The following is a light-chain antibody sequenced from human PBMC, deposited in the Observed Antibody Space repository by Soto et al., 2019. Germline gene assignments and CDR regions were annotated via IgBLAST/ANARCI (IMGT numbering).Light chain of an antibody. CDR3: QQYNGYSTWT. CDR2: DAS. Sequence: DIPMTQSPSTLSASVGDRITITCRASQSVSIWVAWYQQTPGKAPKILIFDASRLESGVPSRCSGSGSGTEFTLTINSLQPDDFATYYCQQYNGYSTWTFGQGTRVEVK. J-gene: IGKJ1*01. CDR1: QSVSIW. V-gene: IGKV1-5*01.